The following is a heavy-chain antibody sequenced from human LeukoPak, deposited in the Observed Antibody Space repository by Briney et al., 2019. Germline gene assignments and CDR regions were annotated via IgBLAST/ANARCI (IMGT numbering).Heavy chain of an antibody. CDR1: GGSFSGYY. Sequence: SETLSLTCAVYGGSFSGYYWSWIRQPPGKGLEWIGEISHSGSTNYNPSLKSRVTISVDTSKNQFSLKLSSVTAADTAVYYCAAAAMSSRIDYWGQGTLVTVSS. CDR3: AAAAMSSRIDY. V-gene: IGHV4-34*01. J-gene: IGHJ4*02. CDR2: ISHSGST. D-gene: IGHD2-2*01.